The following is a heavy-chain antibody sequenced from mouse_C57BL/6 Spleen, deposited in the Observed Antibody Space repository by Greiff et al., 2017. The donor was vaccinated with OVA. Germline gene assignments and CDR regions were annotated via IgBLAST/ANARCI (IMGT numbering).Heavy chain of an antibody. CDR3: ARPYGNYVGFAY. CDR2: IDPSDSYT. J-gene: IGHJ3*01. Sequence: QVQLQQPGAELVMPGASVKLSCKASGYTFTSYWMHWVKQRPGQGLEWIGEIDPSDSYTNYNQKFKGKSTLTVDKSSSTAYMQLSSLTSEDSAVYYCARPYGNYVGFAYWGQGTLVTVSA. CDR1: GYTFTSYW. D-gene: IGHD2-1*01. V-gene: IGHV1-69*01.